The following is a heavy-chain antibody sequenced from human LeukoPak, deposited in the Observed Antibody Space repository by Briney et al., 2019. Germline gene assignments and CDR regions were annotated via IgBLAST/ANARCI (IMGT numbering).Heavy chain of an antibody. Sequence: GGSLRLSCVASGFSISSHWMRWLRQAPGKGLEWVSAISGSGGSTYYADSVKGRFTISRDNSKNTLYLQMNSLRAEDTAVYYCAKGGGIQPFDYWGQGTLVTVSS. V-gene: IGHV3-23*01. CDR1: GFSISSHW. CDR3: AKGGGIQPFDY. CDR2: ISGSGGST. D-gene: IGHD5-18*01. J-gene: IGHJ4*02.